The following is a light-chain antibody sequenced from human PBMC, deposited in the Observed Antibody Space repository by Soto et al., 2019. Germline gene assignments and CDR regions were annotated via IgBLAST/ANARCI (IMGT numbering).Light chain of an antibody. CDR1: QSVSSYY. J-gene: IGKJ1*01. CDR2: AAS. CDR3: QQCRSSPWT. V-gene: IGKV3-20*01. Sequence: EIGLTQSPGTLSLSPGERATLSCRASQSVSSYYLAWYQQKPGQAPRLLIYAASSRATGIPDRFSGGGSGTDFTLTISRLEPEDFAVYYCQQCRSSPWTFGQGTKVEIK.